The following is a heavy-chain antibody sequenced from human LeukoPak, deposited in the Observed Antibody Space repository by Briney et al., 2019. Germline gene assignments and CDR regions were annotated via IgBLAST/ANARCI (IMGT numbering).Heavy chain of an antibody. CDR3: AKGVAGTFDAFDI. CDR2: ITSGSNHI. D-gene: IGHD6-19*01. J-gene: IGHJ3*02. Sequence: GGSLRLSCAASGFTFNTYSMIWVRQAPGKGLEWLSSITSGSNHIYDADSVKGRFTISRDNAKNALYLQMDSLRVDDTAVYYCAKGVAGTFDAFDIWGQGTMVTVSS. CDR1: GFTFNTYS. V-gene: IGHV3-21*01.